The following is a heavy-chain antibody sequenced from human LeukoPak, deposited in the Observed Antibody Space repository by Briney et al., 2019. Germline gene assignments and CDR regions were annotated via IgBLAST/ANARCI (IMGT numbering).Heavy chain of an antibody. V-gene: IGHV1-18*01. CDR3: ARTPQDDHDSSGPA. CDR1: GYTFTSYG. J-gene: IGHJ5*02. Sequence: GASVTVSFKASGYTFTSYGISWVRQAPGQGLEWMGWISAYNGNTNYAQKLQGRVTMTTDTSTSTAYMELRSLRSDDTAVYYCARTPQDDHDSSGPAWGQGTLVTVSS. CDR2: ISAYNGNT. D-gene: IGHD3-22*01.